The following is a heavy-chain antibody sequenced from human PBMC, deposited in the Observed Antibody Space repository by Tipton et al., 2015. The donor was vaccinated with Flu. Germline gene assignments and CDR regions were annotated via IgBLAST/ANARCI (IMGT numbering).Heavy chain of an antibody. D-gene: IGHD1-1*01. CDR3: ARAPALEDYYYYYMDV. J-gene: IGHJ6*03. CDR2: ISSDGSTI. Sequence: SLRLSCAASGFTFSDYSMNWVRQAPGKGLEWVSHISSDGSTIYYADSVKGRFTISRDNAKNSLYLQMNSLRAEDTAVYYCARAPALEDYYYYYMDVRGKGTTVTVSS. CDR1: GFTFSDYS. V-gene: IGHV3-48*04.